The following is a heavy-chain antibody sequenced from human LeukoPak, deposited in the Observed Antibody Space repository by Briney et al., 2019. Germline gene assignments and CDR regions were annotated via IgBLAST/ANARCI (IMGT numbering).Heavy chain of an antibody. J-gene: IGHJ4*02. CDR1: GFTFSSYV. CDR2: INHNGETI. Sequence: PGGSLRLSCAASGFTFSSYVMSWVRQAPGKGLEWVSYINHNGETIYYPDFVKGRFTISRDNAKNSLYLQMNSLRDEDTAVYYCARDNDWAFDYWGQGTLVTVSS. V-gene: IGHV3-48*02. D-gene: IGHD3-9*01. CDR3: ARDNDWAFDY.